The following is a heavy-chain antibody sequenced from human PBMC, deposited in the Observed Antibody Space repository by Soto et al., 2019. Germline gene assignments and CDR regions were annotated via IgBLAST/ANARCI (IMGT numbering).Heavy chain of an antibody. CDR2: INPNSGGT. Sequence: ASVKVSCKASGYTFTGYYMHWVRQAPGQGLEWMGWINPNSGGTNYAQKFQGRGTMTRDTSISTAYMELSRLRSDDTAVYYCERVHYYDSSDSSDYWGQGTLVTVSS. D-gene: IGHD3-22*01. CDR1: GYTFTGYY. CDR3: ERVHYYDSSDSSDY. V-gene: IGHV1-2*02. J-gene: IGHJ4*02.